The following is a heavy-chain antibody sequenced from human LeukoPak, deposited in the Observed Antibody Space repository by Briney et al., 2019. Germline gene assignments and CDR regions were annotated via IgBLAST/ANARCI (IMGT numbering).Heavy chain of an antibody. CDR1: GFTFSNYA. CDR2: ISGSVGST. V-gene: IGHV3-23*01. D-gene: IGHD7-27*01. Sequence: GGSLRLSCAASGFTFSNYAMSWVRQAPGKGLEWVSGISGSVGSTYYADSVKGQFTISRDNSKNTLYLQMNSLRAEDTAVYCCANGDPPADYWGQGTLVTVSS. J-gene: IGHJ4*02. CDR3: ANGDPPADY.